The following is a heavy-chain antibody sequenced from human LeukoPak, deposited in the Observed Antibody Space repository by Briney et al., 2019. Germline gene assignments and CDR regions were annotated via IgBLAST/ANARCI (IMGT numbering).Heavy chain of an antibody. Sequence: SETLSLTCNVSGGSISNYYWSWIRQPPGKGLEWIAYIYYSGSTNYNPSLKSRVTISVDKSKNQFSLKLSSVTAADTAVYYCARARYYDSSGYQVWYFDLWGRGTLVTVSS. D-gene: IGHD3-22*01. J-gene: IGHJ2*01. CDR3: ARARYYDSSGYQVWYFDL. CDR1: GGSISNYY. CDR2: IYYSGST. V-gene: IGHV4-59*01.